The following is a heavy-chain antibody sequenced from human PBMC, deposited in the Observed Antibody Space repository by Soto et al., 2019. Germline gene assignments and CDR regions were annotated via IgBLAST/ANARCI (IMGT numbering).Heavy chain of an antibody. J-gene: IGHJ5*02. CDR3: ARLSLQAYYDFWSGYPTNWFDP. Sequence: PSETLSLTCTVSGGSISSYYWSWIRQPPGKGLEWIGYIYYSGSTNYNPSLKSRVTISVDTSKNQFSLKLSSVTAADTAVYYCARLSLQAYYDFWSGYPTNWFDPWGQGTLVT. V-gene: IGHV4-59*08. D-gene: IGHD3-3*01. CDR1: GGSISSYY. CDR2: IYYSGST.